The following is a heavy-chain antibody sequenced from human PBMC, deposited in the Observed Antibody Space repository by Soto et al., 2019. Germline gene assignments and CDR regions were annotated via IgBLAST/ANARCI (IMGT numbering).Heavy chain of an antibody. CDR3: ARDRGYSGYDKHYYMDV. V-gene: IGHV1-69*04. CDR2: IIPILGIA. J-gene: IGHJ6*03. D-gene: IGHD5-12*01. CDR1: GGTFSSYT. Sequence: ASVKVSCKASGGTFSSYTISWVRQAPGQGLEWMGRIIPILGIANYAQKFQGRVTITADKSTSTAYMELSSLRSEDTAMYYCARDRGYSGYDKHYYMDVWGKGTTVTVSS.